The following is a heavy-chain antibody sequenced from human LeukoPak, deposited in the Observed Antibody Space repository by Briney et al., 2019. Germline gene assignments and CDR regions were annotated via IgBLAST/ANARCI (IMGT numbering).Heavy chain of an antibody. Sequence: GGSLRLSCAASGFTFSSYGMHWVRQAPGKGLEWVAVISYDGSNKYYADSVKGRFTISRDNSKNTLYLQMNSLRAEDTAVYYCARDNSVGDIAWWFDPWGQGTLVTVSS. CDR2: ISYDGSNK. D-gene: IGHD3-10*01. V-gene: IGHV3-30*03. CDR3: ARDNSVGDIAWWFDP. CDR1: GFTFSSYG. J-gene: IGHJ5*02.